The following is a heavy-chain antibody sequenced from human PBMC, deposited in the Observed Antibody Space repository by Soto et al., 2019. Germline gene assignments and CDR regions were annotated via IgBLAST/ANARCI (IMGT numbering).Heavy chain of an antibody. CDR2: IKQDGSAK. V-gene: IGHV3-7*03. CDR1: GFTFSSYW. J-gene: IGHJ1*01. CDR3: ARSGITMMTLFQH. D-gene: IGHD3-22*01. Sequence: GGSLRLSCAASGFTFSSYWMNWVRQAPGKGLEWVANIKQDGSAKYYVDSVKGRFTISRDNAKNSLYLQMNSLKTEDTAVYYCARSGITMMTLFQHWGQGTLVTVSS.